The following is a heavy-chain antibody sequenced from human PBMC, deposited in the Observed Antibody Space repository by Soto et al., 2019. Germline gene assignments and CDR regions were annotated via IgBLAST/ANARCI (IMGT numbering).Heavy chain of an antibody. Sequence: GGSLRLSCADSGFNFNIYAMTWVRQAPGKGLEWVSTTGATGRTTYYADSVKGRFTVSRDNSKNTLDLQMSNLRAEDTAVYYCATVHNTSRSFDYWGQGTLVTVSS. CDR1: GFNFNIYA. J-gene: IGHJ4*02. D-gene: IGHD1-20*01. CDR3: ATVHNTSRSFDY. V-gene: IGHV3-23*01. CDR2: TGATGRTT.